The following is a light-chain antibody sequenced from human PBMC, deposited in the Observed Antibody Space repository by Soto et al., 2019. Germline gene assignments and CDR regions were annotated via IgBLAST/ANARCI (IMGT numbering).Light chain of an antibody. Sequence: DIQMTQSPSTLSASVRDRVTITFRASQSISNSLAWYQQKPGKAPKILIYKASNLEGGVPSRFRGSGSGTEFTLTISRLRPDDFSTYYCQQYHNYAYTFGQGTKVDIK. CDR2: KAS. J-gene: IGKJ1*01. V-gene: IGKV1-5*03. CDR1: QSISNS. CDR3: QQYHNYAYT.